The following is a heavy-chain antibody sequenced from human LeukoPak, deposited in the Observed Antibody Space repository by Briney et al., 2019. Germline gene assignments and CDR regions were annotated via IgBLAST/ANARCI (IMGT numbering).Heavy chain of an antibody. Sequence: PSETLSLTCTVSGGSISSYYWSWIRQPPGKGLEWIGYIYYSGSTNYNPSLKSRVTISVDTSKNQFSLKLSSVTAADTAVYYCARERVTHYYDSSGYGMDVWGQGTTVTVSS. CDR1: GGSISSYY. D-gene: IGHD3-22*01. J-gene: IGHJ6*02. V-gene: IGHV4-59*01. CDR3: ARERVTHYYDSSGYGMDV. CDR2: IYYSGST.